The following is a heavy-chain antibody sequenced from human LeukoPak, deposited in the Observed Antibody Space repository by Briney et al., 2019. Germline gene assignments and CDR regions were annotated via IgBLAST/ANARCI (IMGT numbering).Heavy chain of an antibody. D-gene: IGHD2-21*02. J-gene: IGHJ4*02. Sequence: GGSLRLSCAASGLTPSSDYMSWVREAPGEGLGWVSVIYSGGNTYYANSVKGRFTISRDNSKNTLYLQMNSMRADDTALYYCARGGGAYCGSDCYRNFDYWGQGTLVTVSS. V-gene: IGHV3-66*02. CDR3: ARGGGAYCGSDCYRNFDY. CDR1: GLTPSSDY. CDR2: IYSGGNT.